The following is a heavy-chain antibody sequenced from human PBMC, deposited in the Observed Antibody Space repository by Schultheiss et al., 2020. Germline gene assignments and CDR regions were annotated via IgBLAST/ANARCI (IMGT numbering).Heavy chain of an antibody. CDR3: AKGSVITIFGVVIGYYYMDV. Sequence: GGSLRLSCAASGFTFSSYAMHWVRQAPGKGLEWVSYISSSSSYIYYADSVKGRFTISRDNSKNTLYLQMNSLRAEDTAVYYCAKGSVITIFGVVIGYYYMDVWGKGTTVTVSS. CDR1: GFTFSSYA. V-gene: IGHV3-21*04. CDR2: ISSSSSYI. D-gene: IGHD3-3*01. J-gene: IGHJ6*03.